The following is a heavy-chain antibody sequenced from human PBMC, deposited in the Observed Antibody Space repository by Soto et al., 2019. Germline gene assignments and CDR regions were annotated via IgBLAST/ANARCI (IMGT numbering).Heavy chain of an antibody. Sequence: HPGGSLRLSCAASGFTFSSYAMSWVRQAPGKGLEWVSAISGSGGSTYYADSVKGRFTISRDNSKNTLYLQMNSLRAEDTAVYYCAKVTTPGQDYEDAFDIWGQGTMVTVSS. J-gene: IGHJ3*02. D-gene: IGHD4-17*01. CDR1: GFTFSSYA. CDR3: AKVTTPGQDYEDAFDI. CDR2: ISGSGGST. V-gene: IGHV3-23*01.